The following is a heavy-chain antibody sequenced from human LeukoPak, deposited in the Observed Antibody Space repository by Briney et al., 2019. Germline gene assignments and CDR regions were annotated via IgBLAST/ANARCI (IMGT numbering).Heavy chain of an antibody. CDR2: INPNSGGT. V-gene: IGHV1-2*02. Sequence: GASVKVSCKASGYTFTSYDINWVRQAPGQGLEWMGWINPNSGGTNYAQKFQGRVTMTRDTSISTAYMELSRLRSDDTAVYYCARVLPGDIVVVPAAGLDPWGQGTLVTVSS. CDR1: GYTFTSYD. J-gene: IGHJ5*02. CDR3: ARVLPGDIVVVPAAGLDP. D-gene: IGHD2-2*01.